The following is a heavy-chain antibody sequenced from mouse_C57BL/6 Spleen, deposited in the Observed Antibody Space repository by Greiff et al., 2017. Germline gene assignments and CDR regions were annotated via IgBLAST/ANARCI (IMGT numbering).Heavy chain of an antibody. V-gene: IGHV14-4*01. CDR3: TTGSQLTPDY. Sequence: EVQLQQSGAELVRPGASVKLSCTASGFNIKDDYMHWVKQRPEQGLEWIGWIDPENGDTEYASKFQGKATITADTSSNTAYLQLSSLTSEDTAVYYCTTGSQLTPDYWGQGTTLTVSS. J-gene: IGHJ2*01. D-gene: IGHD3-1*01. CDR1: GFNIKDDY. CDR2: IDPENGDT.